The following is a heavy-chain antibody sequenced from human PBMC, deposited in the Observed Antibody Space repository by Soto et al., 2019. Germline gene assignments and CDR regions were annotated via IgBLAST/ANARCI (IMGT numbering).Heavy chain of an antibody. Sequence: GGSLRLSCAASGFTFSSYAMSWVRQAPGRGLEWVSAISGSGGGTYYADSVKGRFTISRDNSKNTLYLQMNSLRAEDTAVYYCAKKERSGYDYGNYYYYMDVWGKGTTVTVSS. V-gene: IGHV3-23*01. CDR1: GFTFSSYA. CDR2: ISGSGGGT. CDR3: AKKERSGYDYGNYYYYMDV. J-gene: IGHJ6*03. D-gene: IGHD5-12*01.